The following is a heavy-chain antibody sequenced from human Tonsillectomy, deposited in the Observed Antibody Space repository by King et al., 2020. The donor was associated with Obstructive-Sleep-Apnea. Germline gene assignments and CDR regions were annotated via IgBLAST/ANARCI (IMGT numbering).Heavy chain of an antibody. Sequence: VQLVESGGGLVQPGGSLRLSCAASGFTVSSNYMSWVRQAPGKGLEWVSVIYSGGSTYYADSVKGRFTISRDNSKNTLYLQMNSLRAEDTAVYYCAREVRYYDSGGYSWSYWGQGTLVTVSS. CDR2: IYSGGST. CDR1: GFTVSSNY. J-gene: IGHJ4*02. CDR3: AREVRYYDSGGYSWSY. D-gene: IGHD3-22*01. V-gene: IGHV3-66*01.